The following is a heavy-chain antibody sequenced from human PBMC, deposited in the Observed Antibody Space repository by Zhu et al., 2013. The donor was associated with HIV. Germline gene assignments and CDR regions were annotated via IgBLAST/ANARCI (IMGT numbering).Heavy chain of an antibody. Sequence: QVQLMQSGAEVKKSGASVKVSCKASGYTFTGYYIHWVRQAPGQGLEWMGWINPNRGVTNYAPKFQGRVTMTSDVSSNTAHLELSGLRSDDTAVYYCARDQANGGAYAFNMWGQGTQVIVSS. D-gene: IGHD3-10*01. V-gene: IGHV1-2*02. CDR2: INPNRGVT. J-gene: IGHJ3*02. CDR3: ARDQANGGAYAFNM. CDR1: GYTFTGYY.